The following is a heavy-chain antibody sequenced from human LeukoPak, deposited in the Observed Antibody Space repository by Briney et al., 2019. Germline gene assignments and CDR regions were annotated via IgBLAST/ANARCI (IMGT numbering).Heavy chain of an antibody. CDR3: ARRDGGSCLDY. CDR2: ISYDGTNK. D-gene: IGHD2-15*01. Sequence: PVGSPRLSCAASGFTFSNYNMHWVRQAPAKGLEWVALISYDGTNKFYADSVKGRFTISRDNSKNTLYLQMNSLRGDDTAVYYCARRDGGSCLDYWGQGTLVTVSS. V-gene: IGHV3-30-3*01. CDR1: GFTFSNYN. J-gene: IGHJ4*02.